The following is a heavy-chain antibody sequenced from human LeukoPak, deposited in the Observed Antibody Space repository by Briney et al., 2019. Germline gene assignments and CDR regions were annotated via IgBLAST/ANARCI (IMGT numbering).Heavy chain of an antibody. Sequence: PSETLSLTCTVSGGSISGYYWSWSRQPPGKGVEWIGNLYYMRGAWYKSSLKSRVTTSVDTSRNEFSLKLSSVTAADTAVYYCARDRKWLQFRVFDYWGQGTLVTVSS. D-gene: IGHD5-24*01. CDR3: ARDRKWLQFRVFDY. J-gene: IGHJ4*02. CDR2: LYYMRGA. CDR1: GGSISGYY. V-gene: IGHV4-59*01.